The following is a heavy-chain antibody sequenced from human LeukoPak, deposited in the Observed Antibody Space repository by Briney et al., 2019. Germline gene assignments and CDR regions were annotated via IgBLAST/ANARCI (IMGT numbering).Heavy chain of an antibody. Sequence: GGSLRLSCTASGFIVSYSYMSWVRQAPGKGLEWVSLIYSGGSTFYSDSVKGRFTISRDNSKNTLYLQMNSLRVEDTAVYYCARGRKSPHLRILGYFDYWGQGTLVTVSS. V-gene: IGHV3-66*02. CDR3: ARGRKSPHLRILGYFDY. CDR2: IYSGGST. CDR1: GFIVSYSY. D-gene: IGHD2-15*01. J-gene: IGHJ4*02.